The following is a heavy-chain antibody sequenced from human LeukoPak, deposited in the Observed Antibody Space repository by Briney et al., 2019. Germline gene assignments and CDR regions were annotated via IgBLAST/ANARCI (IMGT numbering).Heavy chain of an antibody. V-gene: IGHV3-21*01. CDR1: GFTFSSYS. CDR3: ARAETGYSSSWYFDY. Sequence: GGSLRLSCAASGFTFSSYSVNWVRQAPGKGLEWVSSVSTSGSYIYYADSVKGRFTISRDNAKNSLYLQMNSLRAEDTAVYYCARAETGYSSSWYFDYWGQGTLVTVSS. CDR2: VSTSGSYI. J-gene: IGHJ4*02. D-gene: IGHD6-13*01.